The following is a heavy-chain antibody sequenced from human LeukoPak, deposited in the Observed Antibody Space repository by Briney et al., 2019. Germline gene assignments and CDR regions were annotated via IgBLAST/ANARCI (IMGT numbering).Heavy chain of an antibody. J-gene: IGHJ6*04. CDR1: GVSISSYY. Sequence: SETLSLTCTVSGVSISSYYWSWIRQPPGKGLGWVGYIYYSGSTNYNPSLKSRVTISVDTSKNQFSLKLISVTAADAAAHDFAGLATVTKYYYYGMDVWGEGTTVTVSS. CDR2: IYYSGST. CDR3: AGLATVTKYYYYGMDV. V-gene: IGHV4-59*01. D-gene: IGHD4-17*01.